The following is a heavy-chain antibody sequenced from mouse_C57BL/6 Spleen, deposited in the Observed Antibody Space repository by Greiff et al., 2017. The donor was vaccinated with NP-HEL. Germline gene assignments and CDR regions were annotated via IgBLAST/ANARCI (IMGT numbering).Heavy chain of an antibody. J-gene: IGHJ4*01. V-gene: IGHV2-5*01. CDR1: GFSLTSYG. Sequence: VQLVESGPGLVQPSQSLSITCTVSGFSLTSYGVHWVRQSPGKGLEWLGVIWRGGSTDYNAAFMSRLSITKDNSKSQVFFKMNSLQADDTAIYYCAKILYDYDGAMDYWGQGTSVTVSS. CDR3: AKILYDYDGAMDY. D-gene: IGHD2-4*01. CDR2: IWRGGST.